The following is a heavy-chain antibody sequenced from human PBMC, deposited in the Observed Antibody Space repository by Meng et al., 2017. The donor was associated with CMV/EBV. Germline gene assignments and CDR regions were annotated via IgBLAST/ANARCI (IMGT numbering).Heavy chain of an antibody. J-gene: IGHJ6*02. Sequence: GESLKISCAASGFTFSSYAMHWVRQAPGKGLEWVAVISYDGSNKYYADSVKGRFAISRDNSKNTLYLQMSSLSAEDTAMYYCASRKQELLYLDVWGQGTTVTVSS. CDR1: GFTFSSYA. CDR3: ASRKQELLYLDV. V-gene: IGHV3-30*09. CDR2: ISYDGSNK. D-gene: IGHD6-13*01.